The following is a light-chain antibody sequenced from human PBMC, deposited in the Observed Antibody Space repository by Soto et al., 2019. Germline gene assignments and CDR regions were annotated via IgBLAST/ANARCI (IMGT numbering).Light chain of an antibody. CDR3: QQYYSTPHT. CDR2: WAS. CDR1: QSVLYNSNNKNY. V-gene: IGKV4-1*01. J-gene: IGKJ2*01. Sequence: DIVMTQSPDSLAVSLGERATINCKSSQSVLYNSNNKNYFAWYQQRPGQPPKLLIYWASTRESGVPDRFSGSGSGTDFSITINSLQAEDVAVYYCQQYYSTPHTFGQGTKLEVK.